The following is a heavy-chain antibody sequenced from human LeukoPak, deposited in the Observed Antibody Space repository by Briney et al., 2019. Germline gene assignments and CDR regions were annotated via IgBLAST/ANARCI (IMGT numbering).Heavy chain of an antibody. D-gene: IGHD4-11*01. Sequence: ASVKVSCKVSGYTLTELPMHWVRQAPGKGLEWMGGFDPEDGETIYAQKFQGRVTMTEDTSTDTAYMELSSLRSEDTAVYYCARDFWSGDYSNFYYYYYMDVWGKGTTVTVSS. V-gene: IGHV1-24*01. J-gene: IGHJ6*03. CDR3: ARDFWSGDYSNFYYYYYMDV. CDR2: FDPEDGET. CDR1: GYTLTELP.